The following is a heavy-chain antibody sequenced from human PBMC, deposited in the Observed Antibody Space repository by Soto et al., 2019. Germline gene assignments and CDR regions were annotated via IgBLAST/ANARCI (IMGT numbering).Heavy chain of an antibody. V-gene: IGHV3-23*01. CDR3: AKVHRSGYYYYGMDV. J-gene: IGHJ6*02. CDR1: GFSFGTYA. D-gene: IGHD3-3*01. Sequence: VGSLRLSCAASGFSFGTYAMTWVRQAPGKGLEWVSAVSGSGDRTYYADSAKGRFTISRDNLKNTLSLQMNSLRVEDAAVYYCAKVHRSGYYYYGMDVCGQRTTVTVSS. CDR2: VSGSGDRT.